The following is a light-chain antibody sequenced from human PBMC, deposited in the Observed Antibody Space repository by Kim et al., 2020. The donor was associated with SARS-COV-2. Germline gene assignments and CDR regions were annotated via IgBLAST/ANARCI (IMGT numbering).Light chain of an antibody. CDR1: QGINNW. J-gene: IGKJ4*01. CDR2: AAS. V-gene: IGKV1D-12*01. CDR3: QQANSFPLT. Sequence: DIQMTQSPSSVSASVGDRVTITCRASQGINNWLAWYQQKPGKAPNLLIYAASNLQSGVPSRFSGSGSGTDFTLTISSLQPEDSVTYYCQQANSFPLTFGGGTKVDIK.